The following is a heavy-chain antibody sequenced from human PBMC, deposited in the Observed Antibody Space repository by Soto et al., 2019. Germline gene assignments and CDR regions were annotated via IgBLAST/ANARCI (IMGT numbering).Heavy chain of an antibody. CDR1: GFTFSSYG. CDR2: IWYDGSNK. D-gene: IGHD3-22*01. Sequence: SLRLSCSASGFTFSSYGMHLVRQAPGKGLEWVAVIWYDGSNKYYADSVKGRFTISRDNSKNTLYLQMNSLRAEDTAVYYCARDQLYYNDISGRPLNAFDVWGQGTMVTVSS. J-gene: IGHJ3*01. CDR3: ARDQLYYNDISGRPLNAFDV. V-gene: IGHV3-33*01.